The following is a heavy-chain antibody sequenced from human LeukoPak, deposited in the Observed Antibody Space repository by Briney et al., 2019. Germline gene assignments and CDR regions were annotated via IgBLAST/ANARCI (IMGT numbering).Heavy chain of an antibody. D-gene: IGHD4-17*01. CDR3: ARVSHEYGDLGWDY. Sequence: LSLTCAMYGGSFSGFSWSWIRQPPGKGLEWVSYISGSGGRIHYTESVKGRFTISRDNAKNSLYLQMNSLRDEDTALYYCARVSHEYGDLGWDYWGQGTLVTVSS. CDR1: GGSFSGFS. J-gene: IGHJ4*02. V-gene: IGHV3-11*04. CDR2: ISGSGGRI.